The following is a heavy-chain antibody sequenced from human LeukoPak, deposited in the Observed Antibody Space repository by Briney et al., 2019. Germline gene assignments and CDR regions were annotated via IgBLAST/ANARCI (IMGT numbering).Heavy chain of an antibody. V-gene: IGHV4-34*01. J-gene: IGHJ4*02. Sequence: PSETLSLTCAVYGESFSGYYWSWIRQPPGKGLEWIGEINHSGSTNYNPSLKSRVTISVDTSKNQFSLKLSSVTAADTAVYYCARAKYCSSTSCYVSGKLDYWGQGTLVTVSS. CDR1: GESFSGYY. CDR3: ARAKYCSSTSCYVSGKLDY. D-gene: IGHD2-2*01. CDR2: INHSGST.